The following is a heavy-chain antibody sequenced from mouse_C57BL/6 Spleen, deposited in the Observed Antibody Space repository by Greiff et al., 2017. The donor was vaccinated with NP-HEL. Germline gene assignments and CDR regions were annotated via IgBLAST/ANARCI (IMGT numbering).Heavy chain of an antibody. CDR2: INPNNGGT. V-gene: IGHV1-22*01. D-gene: IGHD1-1*01. CDR3: ARMHYGSSYWFAY. J-gene: IGHJ3*01. Sequence: VQLQQSGPELVKPGASVKMSCKASGYTFTDYNMHWVKQSHGKSLEWIGYINPNNGGTSYNQKFKGKATLTVNKSSSTAYMELRSLTSEDSAVYYCARMHYGSSYWFAYWGQGTLVTVSA. CDR1: GYTFTDYN.